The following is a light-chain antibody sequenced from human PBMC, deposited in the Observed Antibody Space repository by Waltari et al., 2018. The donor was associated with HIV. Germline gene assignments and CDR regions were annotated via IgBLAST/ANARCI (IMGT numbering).Light chain of an antibody. CDR2: DVN. CDR3: SSYASSSALL. J-gene: IGLJ3*02. Sequence: QSALTQPASVSGSPGQSITISCTGTSTDIVGFYYVSCYQQHPGKAPKLIISDVNARTSGIAARLSGAKSGNTAALTISAVQPEDEAYYHCSSYASSSALLFGGGTKLTVV. V-gene: IGLV2-14*03. CDR1: STDIVGFYY.